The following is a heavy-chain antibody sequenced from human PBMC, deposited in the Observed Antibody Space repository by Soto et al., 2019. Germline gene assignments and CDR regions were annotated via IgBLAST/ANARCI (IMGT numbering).Heavy chain of an antibody. D-gene: IGHD4-4*01. CDR1: GGSISSGDYY. V-gene: IGHV4-30-4*01. CDR2: IYYSGST. J-gene: IGHJ5*02. Sequence: PSETLSLTCTVSGGSISSGDYYWSWIRQPPGKGLEWIGYIYYSGSTYYNPSLKSRVTISVDTSKNQFSLKLGSVTAADTAVYYCARYLTVTTSGNWFDPWGQGTLVTVSS. CDR3: ARYLTVTTSGNWFDP.